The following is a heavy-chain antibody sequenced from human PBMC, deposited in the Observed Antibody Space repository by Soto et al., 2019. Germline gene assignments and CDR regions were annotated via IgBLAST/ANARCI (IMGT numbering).Heavy chain of an antibody. D-gene: IGHD3-9*01. V-gene: IGHV4-39*01. CDR2: IYYSGST. CDR3: ARSVNYDILTGYSH. CDR1: GGSISSSSYY. J-gene: IGHJ4*02. Sequence: QLQLQESGPGLVKPSETLSLTCTVSGGSISSSSYYWGWIRQPPGKGLEWIGSIYYSGSTYYNPSLKSRVTISVDTSKNQFSLKLSSVTAADTAVYYCARSVNYDILTGYSHWGQGTLVTVSS.